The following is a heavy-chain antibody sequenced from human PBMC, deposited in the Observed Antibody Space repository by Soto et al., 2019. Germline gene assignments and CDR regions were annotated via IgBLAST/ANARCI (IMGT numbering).Heavy chain of an antibody. CDR1: GFTVSSNY. CDR2: IYSGGST. D-gene: IGHD6-13*01. Sequence: LRLSCAASGFTVSSNYMSWVRQAPGKGLEWVSVIYSGGSTYYADSVKGRFTISRDNSKNTLYLQMNSLRAEDTAVYYCARVDPGQTYSSSWYGPRYYGMDVWGQGTTVTVSS. CDR3: ARVDPGQTYSSSWYGPRYYGMDV. J-gene: IGHJ6*02. V-gene: IGHV3-53*01.